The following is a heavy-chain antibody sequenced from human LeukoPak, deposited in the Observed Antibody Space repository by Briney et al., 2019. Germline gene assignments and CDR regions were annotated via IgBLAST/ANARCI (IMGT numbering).Heavy chain of an antibody. Sequence: SVKVSCKASGGTFSSYAISWVRQAPGQGLEWMGGIIPIFGTANYAQKFQGRVTMTEDTSTDTAYMELSSLRSEDTAVYYCATPYDFPRYGMDVWGQGTTVTVSS. V-gene: IGHV1-69*06. D-gene: IGHD2/OR15-2a*01. CDR3: ATPYDFPRYGMDV. CDR1: GGTFSSYA. J-gene: IGHJ6*02. CDR2: IIPIFGTA.